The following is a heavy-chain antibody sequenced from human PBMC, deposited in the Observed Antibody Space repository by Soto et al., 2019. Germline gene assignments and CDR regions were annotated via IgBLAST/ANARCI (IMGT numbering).Heavy chain of an antibody. Sequence: GGSLRLSCAASGFTFSNAWMSWVRQAPGKGLEWVGRIKSKTDGGTTNYAAPVKGRFTISRDDSKNTLYLQMNSLKTEDTAVYYCTSDPSNIGYFSGGSCYFDYWGQGTLVTVSS. CDR2: IKSKTDGGTT. J-gene: IGHJ4*02. CDR1: GFTFSNAW. D-gene: IGHD2-15*01. V-gene: IGHV3-15*01. CDR3: TSDPSNIGYFSGGSCYFDY.